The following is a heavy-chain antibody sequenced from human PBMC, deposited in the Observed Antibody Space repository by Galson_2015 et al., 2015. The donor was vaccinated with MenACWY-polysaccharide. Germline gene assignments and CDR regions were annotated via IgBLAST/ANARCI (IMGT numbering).Heavy chain of an antibody. Sequence: SLRLSCAASGFTFSSYWMHWVRHAPGKGLVWVSRINSDGSSKSYADSVKGRFTISRDNAKNTLYLQMNSLRVEDTAVYYCASSIQLASWGQGTLVTVSS. CDR2: INSDGSSK. CDR1: GFTFSSYW. J-gene: IGHJ5*02. D-gene: IGHD5-18*01. V-gene: IGHV3-74*01. CDR3: ASSIQLAS.